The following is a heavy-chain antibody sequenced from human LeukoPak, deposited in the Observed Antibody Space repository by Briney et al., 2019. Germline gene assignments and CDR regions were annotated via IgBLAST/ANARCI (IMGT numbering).Heavy chain of an antibody. CDR1: GGSISSYY. CDR3: ARATYYYGSGSSSYFDY. D-gene: IGHD3-10*01. Sequence: SETLSLTCTVSGGSISSYYWSWIRHPPGKGLEWIGYIYYSGSTNYNPSLKSRVTISVDTSKNQFSLKLSSVTAADTAVYYCARATYYYGSGSSSYFDYWGQGTLVTVSS. CDR2: IYYSGST. J-gene: IGHJ4*02. V-gene: IGHV4-59*01.